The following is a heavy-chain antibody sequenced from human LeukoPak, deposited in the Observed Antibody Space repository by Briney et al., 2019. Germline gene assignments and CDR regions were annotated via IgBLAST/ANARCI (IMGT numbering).Heavy chain of an antibody. CDR1: GFTFSDYY. D-gene: IGHD3-9*01. V-gene: IGHV3-69-1*02. CDR2: ISSRGDII. CDR3: ARILTGYYVIPDDF. J-gene: IGHJ4*02. Sequence: GGSLRLSCAASGFTFSDYYMNWVRQAPGKGLEWVSYISSRGDIIYYADSAKGRFTISRDNAKDSLYLQMNNLRAEDTAIYYCARILTGYYVIPDDFWGQGTLVTVSS.